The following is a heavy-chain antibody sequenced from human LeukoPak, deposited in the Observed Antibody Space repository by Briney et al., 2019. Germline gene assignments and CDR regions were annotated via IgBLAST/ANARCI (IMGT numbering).Heavy chain of an antibody. CDR3: ARDILATSIAAAYY. CDR1: RGSISSSTYY. V-gene: IGHV4-39*07. CDR2: IFYSRTT. Sequence: SETLSLTCTLSRGSISSSTYYSGCIRQPPRNGLGWSGCIFYSRTTYYNPSLKSRVTMSVDTSKNQFSLRLSSVNAADTAVYYCARDILATSIAAAYYWGEGTLVTVSS. D-gene: IGHD6-13*01. J-gene: IGHJ4*02.